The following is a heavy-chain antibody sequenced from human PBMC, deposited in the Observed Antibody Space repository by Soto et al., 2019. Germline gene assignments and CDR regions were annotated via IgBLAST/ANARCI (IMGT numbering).Heavy chain of an antibody. CDR2: IHDRGST. Sequence: QVKLQESGPGLEKPSGTLSLTCTVSGGSISNNRWWTWVRQAPGKGLEWIGEIHDRGSTNYNLSLKSRATVSIDRSKNQFSLEMRAVTAADTAVYSCAGQWAAGYGAFDPWGQGTLVTVSS. J-gene: IGHJ5*02. D-gene: IGHD3-9*01. CDR1: GGSISNNRW. CDR3: AGQWAAGYGAFDP. V-gene: IGHV4-4*02.